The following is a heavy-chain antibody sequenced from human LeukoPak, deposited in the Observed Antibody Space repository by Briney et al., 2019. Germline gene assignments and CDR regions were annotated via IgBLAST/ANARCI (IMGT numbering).Heavy chain of an antibody. CDR3: ARVGGVEWRFTAFDI. Sequence: PGGSLRLSCAASGFTFDDYGMSWVRQAPGKGLEWVSGINWNGGSTGYADSVKGRFTISRDNAKNSLYLQMNSLRAEDTALYHCARVGGVEWRFTAFDIWGQGTMATVSS. CDR1: GFTFDDYG. CDR2: INWNGGST. D-gene: IGHD2-15*01. J-gene: IGHJ3*02. V-gene: IGHV3-20*01.